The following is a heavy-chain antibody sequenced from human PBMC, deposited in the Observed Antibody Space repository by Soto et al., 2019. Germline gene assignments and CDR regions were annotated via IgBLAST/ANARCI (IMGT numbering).Heavy chain of an antibody. CDR2: IYHSGST. CDR1: SGSISSSNW. V-gene: IGHV4-4*02. Sequence: QVQLQESGPGLVKPSGTLSLTCAVSSGSISSSNWWSWVRQPPGKGLEWIGEIYHSGSTNYNPYLKSRVTISVDKTKNQHTLKRSSVAAADTAGEYCGRSDYGQGAYAFYIWGQGTMVTVSS. CDR3: GRSDYGQGAYAFYI. J-gene: IGHJ3*02. D-gene: IGHD4-17*01.